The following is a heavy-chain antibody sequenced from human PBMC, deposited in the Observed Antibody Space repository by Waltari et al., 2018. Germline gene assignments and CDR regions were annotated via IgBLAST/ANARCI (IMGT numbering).Heavy chain of an antibody. J-gene: IGHJ4*02. V-gene: IGHV3-7*04. CDR1: GFTFTRYW. CDR3: AWHGAESYFDY. CDR2: IKQDESEK. Sequence: VQLVESGGGLVQPGGSLRLSCAASGFTFTRYWMSWVRQAPGRGLEWVANIKQDESEKYYVDSVKGRFTISRDNAKNSLYLQMNSRRAEDTAVYYCAWHGAESYFDYWGQGTLVTVSS. D-gene: IGHD3-10*01.